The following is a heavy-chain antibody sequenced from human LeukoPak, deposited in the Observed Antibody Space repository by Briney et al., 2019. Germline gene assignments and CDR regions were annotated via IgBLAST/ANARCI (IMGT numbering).Heavy chain of an antibody. Sequence: GGSLRLSCAASGFTFSRYWMSWVRQAPGRGLEWVVNIKQDGSEKYYVDPVKGRFTISRDNSKSSLYLQMNSLRAEDTAVYYCARIGAAGVDSWGLGTLVTVSS. V-gene: IGHV3-7*03. CDR2: IKQDGSEK. J-gene: IGHJ4*02. CDR1: GFTFSRYW. D-gene: IGHD6-13*01. CDR3: ARIGAAGVDS.